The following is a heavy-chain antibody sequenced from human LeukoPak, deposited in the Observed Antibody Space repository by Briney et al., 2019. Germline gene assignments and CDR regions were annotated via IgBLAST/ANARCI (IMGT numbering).Heavy chain of an antibody. D-gene: IGHD3-22*01. J-gene: IGHJ2*01. V-gene: IGHV3-21*01. Sequence: SGGSLRLSCAASGFTFSRYSMNWVRQAPGKGLEWVSSISSSSSYIYYADSVKGRFTISRDNVENSLYLQMNSLRAEDTAVYYCARESTYYYDSSGYSPFWYFDLWGRGTLVTVSS. CDR1: GFTFSRYS. CDR3: ARESTYYYDSSGYSPFWYFDL. CDR2: ISSSSSYI.